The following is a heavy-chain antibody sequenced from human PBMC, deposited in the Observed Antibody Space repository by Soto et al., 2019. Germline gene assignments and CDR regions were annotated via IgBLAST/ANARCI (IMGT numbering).Heavy chain of an antibody. J-gene: IGHJ4*02. V-gene: IGHV4-59*01. D-gene: IGHD3-22*01. CDR1: GGSISSYY. CDR2: IYYSGST. Sequence: SETLSLTCTVSGGSISSYYWSWIRQPPGKGLEWIGYIYYSGSTNYNPSLKSRVTISVDTSKNQFSLKLSSVTAADTAVYYCASSYYDSSGYPYYFNYWGQGTLVTVSS. CDR3: ASSYYDSSGYPYYFNY.